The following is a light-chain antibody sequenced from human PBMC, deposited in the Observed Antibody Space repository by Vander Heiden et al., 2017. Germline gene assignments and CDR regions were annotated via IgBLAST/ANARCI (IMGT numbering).Light chain of an antibody. Sequence: QPVLTRPPYTSGTPGQRVTISCSGSSSNIGRNNVNWYQQLPGSTPKLLIYSNKQRPSGVPDRFSGSKSGTSASLAISGPQSEDEADYYCATWDDGLNHYFVFGTGTRVTVL. V-gene: IGLV1-44*01. CDR3: ATWDDGLNHYFV. J-gene: IGLJ1*01. CDR1: SSNIGRNN. CDR2: SNK.